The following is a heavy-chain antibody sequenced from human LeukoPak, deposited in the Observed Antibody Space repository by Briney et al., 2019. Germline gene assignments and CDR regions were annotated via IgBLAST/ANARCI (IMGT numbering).Heavy chain of an antibody. CDR3: ARDSLPMAVTGHFDH. J-gene: IGHJ4*02. Sequence: GGSLRLSCAASGFNFSSYGMHWVRQAPGKGLEWVTSIWFDGSNIHYADSVKGRVIISRDNSKSALYLQMNSLRAEDTAIYYCARDSLPMAVTGHFDHWGQGALVTVSS. CDR2: IWFDGSNI. V-gene: IGHV3-33*01. CDR1: GFNFSSYG. D-gene: IGHD6-19*01.